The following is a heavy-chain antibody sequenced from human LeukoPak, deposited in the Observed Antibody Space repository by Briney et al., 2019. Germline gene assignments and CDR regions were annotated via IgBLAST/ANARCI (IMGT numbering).Heavy chain of an antibody. D-gene: IGHD3-10*01. J-gene: IGHJ5*02. V-gene: IGHV4-34*01. CDR3: ARGSPRGYGSGSYVRSWFDP. Sequence: SETLSLTCAVYGGSFSGYYWSWIRQPPGKGLEWTGEINHSGSTNYNPSLKSRVTISVDTSKNQFSLKLSSVTAADTAVYYCARGSPRGYGSGSYVRSWFDPWGQGTLVTVSS. CDR1: GGSFSGYY. CDR2: INHSGST.